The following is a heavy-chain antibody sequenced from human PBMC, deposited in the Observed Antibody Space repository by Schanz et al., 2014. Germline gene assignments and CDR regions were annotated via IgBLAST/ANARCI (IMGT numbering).Heavy chain of an antibody. V-gene: IGHV3-30*19. Sequence: VQLVESGGGVVQPGRSLRLSCAASGFTFSKYGMHWVRQAPGKGLEKVAVTSTDGTKTYYAASVRGRFTISRDNSKNTVYLQMNSLRSEDTAVYYCTRDRGALINHNDALDLWGQGTMVSVSS. CDR2: TSTDGTKT. J-gene: IGHJ3*01. D-gene: IGHD3-16*01. CDR1: GFTFSKYG. CDR3: TRDRGALINHNDALDL.